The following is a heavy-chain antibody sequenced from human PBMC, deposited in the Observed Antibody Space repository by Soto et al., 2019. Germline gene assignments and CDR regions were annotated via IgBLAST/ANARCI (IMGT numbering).Heavy chain of an antibody. CDR3: ARTRDHYGSGRHGSYYGMDV. CDR2: ISAYNGNT. Sequence: GGSVKVSCKASGYTFTSYGISWVRQAPGQGLEWMGWISAYNGNTNYAQKLQGRVTMTTDTSTSTAYMELRSLRSDDTAVYYCARTRDHYGSGRHGSYYGMDVWGQGTTVTVS. V-gene: IGHV1-18*04. CDR1: GYTFTSYG. J-gene: IGHJ6*02. D-gene: IGHD3-10*01.